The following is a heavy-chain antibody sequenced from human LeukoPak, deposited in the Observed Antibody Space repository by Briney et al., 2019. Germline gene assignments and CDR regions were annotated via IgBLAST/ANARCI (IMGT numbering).Heavy chain of an antibody. V-gene: IGHV1-2*02. CDR1: GYTFTGYY. CDR2: INPNSGGT. CDR3: ARATVTAPSQNYYYYYMDV. Sequence: ASVTVSCKASGYTFTGYYMHWVRQAPGQGIEWMGWINPNSGGTNYAQKFQGRVTMTRDTSISTAYMELSRLRSDDTAVYYCARATVTAPSQNYYYYYMDVWGKGTTVTVSS. D-gene: IGHD4-11*01. J-gene: IGHJ6*03.